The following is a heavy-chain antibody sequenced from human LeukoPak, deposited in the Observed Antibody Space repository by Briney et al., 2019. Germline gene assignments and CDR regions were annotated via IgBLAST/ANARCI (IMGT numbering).Heavy chain of an antibody. Sequence: SETLSLTCTASGGSISSYYWSWIRQPPGKGLEWIGYIYYSGSTNYNPSLKSRVTISVDTSKNQFSLKLSSVTAADTAVYYCARDRRVTYYYYYMDVWGKGTTVTVSS. CDR3: ARDRRVTYYYYYMDV. J-gene: IGHJ6*03. V-gene: IGHV4-59*01. CDR1: GGSISSYY. CDR2: IYYSGST. D-gene: IGHD4-23*01.